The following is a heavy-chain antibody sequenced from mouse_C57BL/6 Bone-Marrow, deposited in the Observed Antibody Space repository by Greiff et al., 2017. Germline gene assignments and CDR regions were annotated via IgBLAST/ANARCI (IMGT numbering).Heavy chain of an antibody. D-gene: IGHD2-2*01. Sequence: EVQLVESGGGLVKPGGSLKLSCAASGFTFSSYAMPWVRQTPEKRLEWVATISDGGSYTYYPDNVKGRFTISRDNAKNNLYLQMSHLKSEDTAMYDCARDLRWIRRGGFDYWGQGTTLTVSS. V-gene: IGHV5-4*01. J-gene: IGHJ2*01. CDR1: GFTFSSYA. CDR3: ARDLRWIRRGGFDY. CDR2: ISDGGSYT.